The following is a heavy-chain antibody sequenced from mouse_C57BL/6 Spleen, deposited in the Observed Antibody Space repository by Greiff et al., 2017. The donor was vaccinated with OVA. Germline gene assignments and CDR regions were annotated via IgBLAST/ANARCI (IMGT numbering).Heavy chain of an antibody. J-gene: IGHJ2*01. Sequence: EVKLVESGGDLVKPGGSLKLSCAASGFTFSSYGMSWVRQTPDKRLEWVATISSGGSYTYYPDSVKGRFTISRDNARNTLYLQESSLKSEDTAMYCSARHGRKSNYVCGKWGQGTTLTVSS. V-gene: IGHV5-6*01. D-gene: IGHD2-5*01. CDR2: ISSGGSYT. CDR1: GFTFSSYG. CDR3: ARHGRKSNYVCGK.